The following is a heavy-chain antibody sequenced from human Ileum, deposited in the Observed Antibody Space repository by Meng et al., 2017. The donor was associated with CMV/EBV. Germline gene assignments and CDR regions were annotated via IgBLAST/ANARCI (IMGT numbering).Heavy chain of an antibody. V-gene: IGHV3-21*01. CDR3: ARESIAARRYFQADYYYYYGMDV. CDR1: GFTFSSYS. CDR2: ISSSSSYI. Sequence: GGSLRLSCAASGFTFSSYSMNWVRQAPGKGLEWVSSISSSSSYIYYADSVKGRFTISRDNAKNSLYLQMNSLRAEDTAVYYCARESIAARRYFQADYYYYYGMDVWGQGPTVTVSS. D-gene: IGHD6-6*01. J-gene: IGHJ6*02.